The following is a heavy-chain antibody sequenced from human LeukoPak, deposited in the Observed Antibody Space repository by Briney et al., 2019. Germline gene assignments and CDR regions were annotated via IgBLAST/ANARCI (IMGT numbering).Heavy chain of an antibody. J-gene: IGHJ3*02. D-gene: IGHD2-15*01. CDR2: INHSGST. CDR3: ARGGYCSGGSCYYDAFDI. Sequence: SETLSLTCAVYGESFSGYYWSWSRQPPGKGLEWIGEINHSGSTNYNPSLKSRVTISVDTSKNQFSLKLSSVTAADTAVYYCARGGYCSGGSCYYDAFDIWGQGTMVTVSS. CDR1: GESFSGYY. V-gene: IGHV4-34*01.